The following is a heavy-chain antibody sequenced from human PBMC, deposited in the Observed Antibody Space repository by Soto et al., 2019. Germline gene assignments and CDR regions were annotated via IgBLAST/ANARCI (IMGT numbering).Heavy chain of an antibody. Sequence: GGSLRLSCAASGFTFSSYGMNWVSQAPGKGLEWVSAISGSGGSTYYADSVKGRFTISRDNSKNTLYLQMNSLRAEDTAVYYCAKVAVWWLQRPYYFDYWGQGTLVTVSS. CDR2: ISGSGGST. J-gene: IGHJ4*02. V-gene: IGHV3-23*01. CDR1: GFTFSSYG. D-gene: IGHD5-12*01. CDR3: AKVAVWWLQRPYYFDY.